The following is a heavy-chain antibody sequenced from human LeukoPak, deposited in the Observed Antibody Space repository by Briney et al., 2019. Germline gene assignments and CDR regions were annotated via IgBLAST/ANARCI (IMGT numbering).Heavy chain of an antibody. J-gene: IGHJ3*02. V-gene: IGHV3-64*01. Sequence: GGSLRLSCAASGFTFSSYVMHWVRQAPGKGLEYVSAISSNGGSTYYANSVKGRFTISRDNSKNTLCLQMGSLRSEDTAVYYCARERAAGTSFAAFDIWGQGTMVTVSS. CDR1: GFTFSSYV. CDR2: ISSNGGST. CDR3: ARERAAGTSFAAFDI. D-gene: IGHD6-13*01.